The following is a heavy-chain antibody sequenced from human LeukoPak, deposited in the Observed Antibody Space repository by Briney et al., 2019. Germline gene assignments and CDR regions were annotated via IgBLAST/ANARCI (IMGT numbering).Heavy chain of an antibody. D-gene: IGHD3-10*01. CDR1: GFTFSSYE. J-gene: IGHJ4*02. CDR3: ARETPYGSGSRGDFDY. Sequence: GGSLRLSCAASGFTFSSYEMSWVRQAPGKGLEWVSYTSSGGSSINYADSVRGRFTISRDNAKNSLYLQMNSLRADDTAVYYCARETPYGSGSRGDFDYWGQGTLVTVSS. CDR2: TSSGGSSI. V-gene: IGHV3-48*03.